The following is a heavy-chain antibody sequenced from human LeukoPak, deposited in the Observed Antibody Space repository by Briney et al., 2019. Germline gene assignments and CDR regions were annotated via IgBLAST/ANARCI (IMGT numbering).Heavy chain of an antibody. CDR3: ARDRGYSNYFDY. J-gene: IGHJ4*02. D-gene: IGHD4-11*01. Sequence: ASVKVFCKASGYTFTGYYMHWVRQAPGQGLEWMGWTNPNSGGTNYAQKFQGRVTMTRDTSISTAYMELSRLRSDDTAVYYCARDRGYSNYFDYWGQGTLVTVSS. V-gene: IGHV1-2*02. CDR1: GYTFTGYY. CDR2: TNPNSGGT.